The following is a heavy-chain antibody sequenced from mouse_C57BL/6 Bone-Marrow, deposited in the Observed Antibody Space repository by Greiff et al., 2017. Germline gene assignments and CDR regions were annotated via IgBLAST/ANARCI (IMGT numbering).Heavy chain of an antibody. CDR1: GYAFSSPW. CDR3: ARSRLLRYFDY. V-gene: IGHV1-82*01. Sequence: QVQLQQSGPELVKPGASVKISCKASGYAFSSPWMHWVKQRPGKGLEWIGRIYPGDGDTNYNGKFKGKATLTADKSSSTAYMQLSSLTSEDSAVYFCARSRLLRYFDYWGQGTTLTVSS. J-gene: IGHJ2*01. D-gene: IGHD1-1*01. CDR2: IYPGDGDT.